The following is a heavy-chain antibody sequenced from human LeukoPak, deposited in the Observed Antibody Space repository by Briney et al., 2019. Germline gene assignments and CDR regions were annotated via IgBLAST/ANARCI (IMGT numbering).Heavy chain of an antibody. J-gene: IGHJ4*02. D-gene: IGHD4-17*01. CDR2: IGGSVGST. V-gene: IGHV3-23*01. CDR1: GFTFSTYA. Sequence: GGSLRLSCAASGFTFSTYAMTWVRQAPGKGLEWVSAIGGSVGSTNYADSVKGRFTISRDNSKNTLYLQMNSLRAEDTAVYYCAKVDYGDYYFDYWGQGTLVTASS. CDR3: AKVDYGDYYFDY.